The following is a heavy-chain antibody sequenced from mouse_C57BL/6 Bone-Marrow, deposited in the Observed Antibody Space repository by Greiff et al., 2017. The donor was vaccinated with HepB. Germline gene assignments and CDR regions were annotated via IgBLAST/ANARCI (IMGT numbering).Heavy chain of an antibody. J-gene: IGHJ1*03. V-gene: IGHV1-47*01. CDR2: FHPYNDDT. CDR3: ARGIDTTVEGTYFDV. CDR1: GYTFTTYP. D-gene: IGHD1-1*01. Sequence: QVHVKQSGAELVKPGASVKMSCKASGYTFTTYPIEWMKQNHGKSLEWIGNFHPYNDDTKYNEKFKGKATLTVEKSSSTVYLELSRLTSDDSAVYYCARGIDTTVEGTYFDVWGTGTTVTVSS.